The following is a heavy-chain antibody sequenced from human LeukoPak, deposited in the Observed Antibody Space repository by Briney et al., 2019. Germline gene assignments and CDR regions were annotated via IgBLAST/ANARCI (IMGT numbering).Heavy chain of an antibody. Sequence: SVKVSFKASGYTFTPYYLHWVRQAPGQGLDWMGYIYPKNSDTNYAQNFQGRVNMTMDTSISTVYMELSRLTSDDTAVYYCARDEAAAKTNALDIWGQGTKVTVSS. CDR1: GYTFTPYY. J-gene: IGHJ3*02. CDR3: ARDEAAAKTNALDI. CDR2: IYPKNSDT. D-gene: IGHD6-13*01. V-gene: IGHV1-2*02.